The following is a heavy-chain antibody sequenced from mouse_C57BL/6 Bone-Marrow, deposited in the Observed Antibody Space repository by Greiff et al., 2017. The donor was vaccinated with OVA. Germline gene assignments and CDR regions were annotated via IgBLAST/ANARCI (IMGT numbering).Heavy chain of an antibody. Sequence: VQLQQSGPELVKPGASVKISCKASGYAFSSSWMNWVKQRPGKGLEWIGRIYPGDGDTNYTGKFKGKATLTADKSSSTAYMQLSSLTSEDSAVYCCAREAYYGSRDWYFDVWGTGTTVTVSS. CDR1: GYAFSSSW. J-gene: IGHJ1*03. CDR2: IYPGDGDT. V-gene: IGHV1-82*01. D-gene: IGHD1-1*01. CDR3: AREAYYGSRDWYFDV.